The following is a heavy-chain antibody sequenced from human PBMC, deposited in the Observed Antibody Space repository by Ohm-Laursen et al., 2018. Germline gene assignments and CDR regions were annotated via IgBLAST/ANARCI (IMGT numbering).Heavy chain of an antibody. V-gene: IGHV4-59*01. CDR2: MYHSGST. Sequence: SETLSLTCTVSGGAISNYYWGWIRQPPGKGLEWIGTMYHSGSTNYNTSLKRRVTISVDTSKNQFSLKLSSVTAADTAVYYCARRGHAFDIWGQGTMVTVSS. CDR3: ARRGHAFDI. J-gene: IGHJ3*02. CDR1: GGAISNYY.